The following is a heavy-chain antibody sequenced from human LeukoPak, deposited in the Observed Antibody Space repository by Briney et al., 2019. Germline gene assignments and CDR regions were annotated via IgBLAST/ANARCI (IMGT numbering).Heavy chain of an antibody. CDR2: ISSSSRYI. Sequence: KSGGSLRLSCAASGFTFSSYSMNWVRQAPGKGLEWVSSISSSSRYIYYADSVKGRFTISRDNAKNSLYLQMNSPRAEDTAVYYCARGSDGYFDWLFEEILPNFDYWGQGTLVTVSS. CDR1: GFTFSSYS. CDR3: ARGSDGYFDWLFEEILPNFDY. V-gene: IGHV3-21*01. D-gene: IGHD3-9*01. J-gene: IGHJ4*02.